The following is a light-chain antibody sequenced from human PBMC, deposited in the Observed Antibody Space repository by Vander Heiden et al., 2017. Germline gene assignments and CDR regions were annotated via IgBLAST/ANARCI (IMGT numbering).Light chain of an antibody. Sequence: SVLTQPPSVSGPPGQMVTFSCSGSSSNGATNTVNWYQQPPGKSPQLVIYVDYLRPSGVSDRFSGSKSGASASLAISGLQSEDEADYYCATWDDTLNGRAFGTGTRVTVL. CDR1: SSNGATNT. CDR3: ATWDDTLNGRA. CDR2: VDY. V-gene: IGLV1-36*01. J-gene: IGLJ1*01.